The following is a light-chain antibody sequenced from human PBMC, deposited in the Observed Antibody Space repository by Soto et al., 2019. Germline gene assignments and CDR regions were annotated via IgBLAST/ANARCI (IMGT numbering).Light chain of an antibody. CDR3: QQLNGYQLA. J-gene: IGKJ4*01. CDR1: QGMSTY. Sequence: DIQLTQSPSFLSASVGDTVTITCRASQGMSTYLAWYQQKPGKVPKLLIRSASTLQSGVPPRFSGGGPGTEFTLTISTLQPDDSGIYYCQQLNGYQLAFGGGTNVEIK. CDR2: SAS. V-gene: IGKV1-9*01.